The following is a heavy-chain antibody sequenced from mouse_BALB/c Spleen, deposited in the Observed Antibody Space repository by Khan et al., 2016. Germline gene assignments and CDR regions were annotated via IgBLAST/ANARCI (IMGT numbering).Heavy chain of an antibody. CDR3: SSSMITTFDY. CDR2: ISYSDST. J-gene: IGHJ2*01. CDR1: GYSITSDYA. V-gene: IGHV3-2*02. D-gene: IGHD2-4*01. Sequence: EVQLQESGPGLVKPSQSLSLTCTVTGYSITSDYAWNWIRQFPGNKLEWMGYISYSDSTNYNPSIKSRISINRNQSKNQFFMPLNSVTNEDTATYYFSSSMITTFDYWGQGTTLTVSS.